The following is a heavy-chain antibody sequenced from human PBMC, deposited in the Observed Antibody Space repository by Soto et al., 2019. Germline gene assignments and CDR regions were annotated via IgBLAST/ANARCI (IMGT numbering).Heavy chain of an antibody. D-gene: IGHD3-3*01. Sequence: GGSLRLSCATSGFTFSTYGIHWVRQAPGKGLEWVALIWHDGSVQYYADSVKGRFTISRDNAKNSLYLQMNSLRDEDTAVYYCARHYEYWSGYYKGFDYWGQGTLVTVSS. J-gene: IGHJ4*02. CDR2: IWHDGSVQ. V-gene: IGHV3-33*01. CDR1: GFTFSTYG. CDR3: ARHYEYWSGYYKGFDY.